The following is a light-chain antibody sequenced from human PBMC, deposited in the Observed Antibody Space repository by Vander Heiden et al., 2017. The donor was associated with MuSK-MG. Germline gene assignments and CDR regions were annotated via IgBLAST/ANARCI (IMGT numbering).Light chain of an antibody. CDR3: QQSSSAPSN. V-gene: IGKV1-39*01. Sequence: DIQMTQSPSSLSASVGDRVTITCRASQSISTFLNWYQQTPGKAPKVLIYDASNLHSGVPSRFSGSGSGTDFTLTISSLQPEDFGTYYCQQSSSAPSNLGQGTKLEI. CDR2: DAS. J-gene: IGKJ2*01. CDR1: QSISTF.